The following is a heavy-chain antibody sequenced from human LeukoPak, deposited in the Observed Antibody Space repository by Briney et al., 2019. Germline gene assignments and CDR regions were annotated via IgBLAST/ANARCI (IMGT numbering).Heavy chain of an antibody. J-gene: IGHJ3*02. CDR2: IYYSGST. CDR3: ARDSSTVVTGYGAFDI. CDR1: GGSISSYY. D-gene: IGHD4-23*01. V-gene: IGHV4-59*01. Sequence: SETLSLTCTVSGGSISSYYWGWIRQPPGKGLEWIGYIYYSGSTNYNPSLKSRVTISVDTSKNQFSLKLSSVTAADTAVYYCARDSSTVVTGYGAFDIWGQGTMVTVSS.